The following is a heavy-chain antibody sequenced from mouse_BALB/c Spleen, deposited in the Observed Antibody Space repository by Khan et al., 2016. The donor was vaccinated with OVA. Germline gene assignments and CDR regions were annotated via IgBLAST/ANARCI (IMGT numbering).Heavy chain of an antibody. CDR1: GYTFTTAG. CDR2: INTHSGVP. CDR3: ASGGAAFYRNDGGAMDS. D-gene: IGHD2-14*01. Sequence: QIQLVQSGPELKKPGETVRISCKASGYTFTTAGMQWVQKMPGKGLKWIGWINTHSGVPKYAEDFKGRFVFSLETSASPAYLQLTNLKNEDTATYFCASGGAAFYRNDGGAMDSWGQGTSVTVSS. V-gene: IGHV9-4*02. J-gene: IGHJ4*01.